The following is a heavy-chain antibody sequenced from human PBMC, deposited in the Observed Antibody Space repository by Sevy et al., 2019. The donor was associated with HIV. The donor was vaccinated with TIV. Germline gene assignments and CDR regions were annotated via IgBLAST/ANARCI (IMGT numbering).Heavy chain of an antibody. V-gene: IGHV1-24*01. J-gene: IGHJ4*02. CDR1: GYTLSQLS. CDR3: ATTKDYYDSSGYPFDY. CDR2: FDPEDGRT. D-gene: IGHD3-22*01. Sequence: ASVKVSCKVSGYTLSQLSMHWVRQAPGKGLEWVGTFDPEDGRTIYAQMFQGRVTMTEDTSTDTAYMELNSLNSEDTAVYYCATTKDYYDSSGYPFDYWGQGTQVTVSS.